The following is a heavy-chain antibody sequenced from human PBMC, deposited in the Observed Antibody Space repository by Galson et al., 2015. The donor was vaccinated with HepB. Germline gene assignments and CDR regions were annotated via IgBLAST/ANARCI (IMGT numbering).Heavy chain of an antibody. D-gene: IGHD6-19*01. Sequence: SLRLSCAASGFTFSSYAMHWVRQAPGKGLEWVAVITYDGSNKYYADSVKGRFTISRDNSKNTLYLQMNSLRAEDTAVYYCAVLRSSSGWYTHPDAWGRGTLVTVSS. J-gene: IGHJ2*01. CDR3: AVLRSSSGWYTHPDA. CDR2: ITYDGSNK. V-gene: IGHV3-30-3*01. CDR1: GFTFSSYA.